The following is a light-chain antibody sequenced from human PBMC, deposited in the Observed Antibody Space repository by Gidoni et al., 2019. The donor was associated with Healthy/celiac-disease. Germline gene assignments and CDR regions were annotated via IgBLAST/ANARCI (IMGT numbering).Light chain of an antibody. Sequence: EFVLPHSPGPLSLSPGAGATLSCRASQSVSSSYLAWYQQKPGHAPRLLIYGASSRATGIPDRFSGSGSGTDFTLTISSLEPEDFAVYYCQQYGSSPLTFGGGTKVDIK. CDR3: QQYGSSPLT. CDR1: QSVSSSY. J-gene: IGKJ4*01. CDR2: GAS. V-gene: IGKV3-20*01.